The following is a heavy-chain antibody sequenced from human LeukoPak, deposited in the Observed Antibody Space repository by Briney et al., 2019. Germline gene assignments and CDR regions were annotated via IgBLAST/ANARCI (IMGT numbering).Heavy chain of an antibody. J-gene: IGHJ4*02. CDR3: AKSTGGWYIAPDY. CDR2: ISGRGGST. Sequence: GTLRLSCAASGFTFSSYGMSWVRQAPGKGLEWVSAISGRGGSTYYADSVKGRFTISRDNSKNTLYLQMNSLRAEDTAVYYCAKSTGGWYIAPDYWGQGTLVTVSS. V-gene: IGHV3-23*01. CDR1: GFTFSSYG. D-gene: IGHD6-19*01.